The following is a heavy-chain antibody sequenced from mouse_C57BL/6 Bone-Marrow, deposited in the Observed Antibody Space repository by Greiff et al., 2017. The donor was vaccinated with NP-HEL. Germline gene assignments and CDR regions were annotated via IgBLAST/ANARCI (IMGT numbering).Heavy chain of an antibody. D-gene: IGHD1-1*01. Sequence: VQVVESGAELVRPGASVTLSCKASGYTFTDYEMHWVKQTPVQGLEWIGTIDPETGGTAYNQKFKGKAILTADKSSRTAYMELRSLTSEDSAVYYCTITTGYWGQGTTLTVSS. CDR3: TITTGY. CDR2: IDPETGGT. J-gene: IGHJ2*01. CDR1: GYTFTDYE. V-gene: IGHV1-15*01.